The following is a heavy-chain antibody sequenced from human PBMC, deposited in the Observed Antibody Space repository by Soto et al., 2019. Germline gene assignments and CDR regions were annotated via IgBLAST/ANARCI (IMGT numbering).Heavy chain of an antibody. CDR2: VYPSDSDV. CDR1: GYRFTSSW. Sequence: GQSLKISCQGSGYRFTSSWIGWVRQMPGKGLEWLGNVYPSDSDVRYSPSFEGRVTISADNSINTAYLHLLNLKASDTAIYCCTKGATSPFESWGQGTRVTV. J-gene: IGHJ4*02. D-gene: IGHD1-26*01. V-gene: IGHV5-51*01. CDR3: TKGATSPFES.